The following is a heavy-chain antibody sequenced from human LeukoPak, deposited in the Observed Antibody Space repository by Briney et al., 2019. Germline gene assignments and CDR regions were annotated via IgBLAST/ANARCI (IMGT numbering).Heavy chain of an antibody. CDR1: GFTFDDYA. J-gene: IGHJ4*02. CDR3: AKDNLTESYYFDY. CDR2: ISWNSGSI. D-gene: IGHD2-8*02. Sequence: PGGSLRLSRAASGFTFDDYAMHWVRQAPGKGLEWVSGISWNSGSIGYADSVKGRFTISRDNAKNSLYLQMNSLRAEDTALYYCAKDNLTESYYFDYWGQGTLVTVSS. V-gene: IGHV3-9*01.